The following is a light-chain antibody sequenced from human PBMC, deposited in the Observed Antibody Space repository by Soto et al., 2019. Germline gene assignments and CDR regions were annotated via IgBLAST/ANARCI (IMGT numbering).Light chain of an antibody. V-gene: IGKV1-33*01. Sequence: DIQMTQSPSSLSASVGDRVTITCQASQDITNYLNWYQQKPGQAPKLLIYDASNLETGVPSRFSGSGSGTDFTFTITSLQPEDFATYYCQQYDTVPPSFDQGTKLDVK. CDR2: DAS. CDR1: QDITNY. J-gene: IGKJ2*01. CDR3: QQYDTVPPS.